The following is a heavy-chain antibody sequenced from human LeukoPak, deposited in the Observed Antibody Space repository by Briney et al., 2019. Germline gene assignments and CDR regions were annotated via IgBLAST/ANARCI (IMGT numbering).Heavy chain of an antibody. D-gene: IGHD3-22*01. J-gene: IGHJ4*02. CDR1: GFTFSSYA. CDR2: LSGSGGNT. Sequence: PGGSLRLSCAASGFTFSSYAMSWVRQAPGNGLDWVSTLSGSGGNTYYADSVKGRVTISRDNSKNTLYLQMNSLRAEDTDVYHCAKGSYYYDSADYFDYWGQGTLVTVSS. CDR3: AKGSYYYDSADYFDY. V-gene: IGHV3-23*01.